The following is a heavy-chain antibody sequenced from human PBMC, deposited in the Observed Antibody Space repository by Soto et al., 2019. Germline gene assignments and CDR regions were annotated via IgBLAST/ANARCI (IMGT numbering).Heavy chain of an antibody. CDR1: GYTFTRYA. J-gene: IGHJ4*02. CDR3: ARALEEYYCDSSGYYHGY. CDR2: INAGNGNT. Sequence: ASVKVSCKASGYTFTRYAMHWVRQAPGQRLEWMGWINAGNGNTKYSQKFQGRVTITRDKSASTAYMELSSLRSEDTAVYYCARALEEYYCDSSGYYHGYWGQGTLVTVSS. D-gene: IGHD3-22*01. V-gene: IGHV1-3*01.